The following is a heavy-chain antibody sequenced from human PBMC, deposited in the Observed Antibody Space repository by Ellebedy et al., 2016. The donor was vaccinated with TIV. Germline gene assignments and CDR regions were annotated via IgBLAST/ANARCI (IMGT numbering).Heavy chain of an antibody. V-gene: IGHV1-18*04. J-gene: IGHJ4*02. Sequence: AASVKVSCKASGYTFTNYGISWVRQAPGQGLEWMGWISGYNGNTYSAQKLQGRVTMTTNTSTSTAYMELRRLRSDDTAVYYCARLVDGDYEDYGGQGDLVTVSS. CDR2: ISGYNGNT. D-gene: IGHD4-17*01. CDR1: GYTFTNYG. CDR3: ARLVDGDYEDY.